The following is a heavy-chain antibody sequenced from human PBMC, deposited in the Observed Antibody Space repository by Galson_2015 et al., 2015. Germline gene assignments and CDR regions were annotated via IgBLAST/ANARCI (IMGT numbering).Heavy chain of an antibody. D-gene: IGHD2-21*02. V-gene: IGHV4-31*03. CDR1: GGSISSGGYY. J-gene: IGHJ4*02. CDR3: ARLVVVTAIPTYYFDY. Sequence: TLSLTCTVSGGSISSGGYYWSWLRQHPGQGLEWIGYIYYSGSTYYNPSLKSRVTISVDTSKNHFSLKLSSVTAADTAVYYCARLVVVTAIPTYYFDYWGQGTLVTVSS. CDR2: IYYSGST.